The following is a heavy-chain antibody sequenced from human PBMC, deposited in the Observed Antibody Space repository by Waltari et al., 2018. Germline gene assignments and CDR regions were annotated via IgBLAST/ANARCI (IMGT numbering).Heavy chain of an antibody. CDR3: AKSRLYCSGGSCYPDAFDI. CDR2: ISYDGSNK. V-gene: IGHV3-30*18. D-gene: IGHD2-15*01. CDR1: GFTFSSYG. Sequence: QVQLVESGGGVVQPGRSLRLSCAASGFTFSSYGMHWVRQARVQGREWVAVISYDGSNKYYADSGKGRFTISRDNSKNTLYLQMNSLRAEDTAVYYCAKSRLYCSGGSCYPDAFDIWGQGTMVTVSS. J-gene: IGHJ3*02.